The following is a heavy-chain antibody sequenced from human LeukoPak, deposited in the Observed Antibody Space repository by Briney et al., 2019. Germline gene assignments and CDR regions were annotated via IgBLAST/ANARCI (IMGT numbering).Heavy chain of an antibody. Sequence: PGGSLRLSSAASGFTLSSSAMSWVRQAPGKGLEWVSAISGSGGSTYYQDSVKGRFTISRDNSKNTLYLQMNILRTEDTAVYYCAKGWRRDGYYGRFDYWGQGTLVTVSS. V-gene: IGHV3-23*01. CDR2: ISGSGGST. CDR1: GFTLSSSA. CDR3: AKGWRRDGYYGRFDY. J-gene: IGHJ4*02. D-gene: IGHD5-24*01.